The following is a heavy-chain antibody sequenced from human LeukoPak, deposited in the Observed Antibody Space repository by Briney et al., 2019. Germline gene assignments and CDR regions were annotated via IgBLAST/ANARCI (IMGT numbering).Heavy chain of an antibody. CDR3: ARGGGIVVVPAASGLDY. J-gene: IGHJ4*02. V-gene: IGHV4-34*01. CDR2: INHSGST. Sequence: PSETLSLTCAVYGGSLSGYYWSWIRQPPGKGLEWIGEINHSGSTNYNPSLKSRVTISVDTSKNQFSLKLSSVTAADTAVYYCARGGGIVVVPAASGLDYWGQGTLVTVSS. D-gene: IGHD2-2*01. CDR1: GGSLSGYY.